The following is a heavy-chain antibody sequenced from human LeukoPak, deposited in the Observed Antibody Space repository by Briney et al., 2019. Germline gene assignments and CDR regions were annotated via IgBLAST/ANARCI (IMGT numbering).Heavy chain of an antibody. CDR2: IWYDASNK. V-gene: IGHV3-33*01. Sequence: GGSLRLSCAASGFTFSSFGMHWVRQAPGKGLEWMAFIWYDASNKYYADSVKGRFNISRDNSKNTLFLQMHSLRDDDTAVYYCVRGVGVSRFNYFDPWDQGPLVIVSS. J-gene: IGHJ5*02. CDR1: GFTFSSFG. CDR3: VRGVGVSRFNYFDP. D-gene: IGHD2-2*01.